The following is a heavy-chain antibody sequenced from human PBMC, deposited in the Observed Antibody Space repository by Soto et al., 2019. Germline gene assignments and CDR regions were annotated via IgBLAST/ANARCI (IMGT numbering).Heavy chain of an antibody. D-gene: IGHD4-17*01. CDR1: GGSISSGDFY. CDR2: IYNSGST. J-gene: IGHJ5*02. Sequence: PSETLSLTCTVSGGSISSGDFYWSWIRQPPEKGLEWIGYIYNSGSTYYNPSLKSRVTISIETSKNQFSLKLSSVTAADTAVYYCARELLMTKVTTPYNWLDPWGEGTMVTVYS. CDR3: ARELLMTKVTTPYNWLDP. V-gene: IGHV4-30-4*01.